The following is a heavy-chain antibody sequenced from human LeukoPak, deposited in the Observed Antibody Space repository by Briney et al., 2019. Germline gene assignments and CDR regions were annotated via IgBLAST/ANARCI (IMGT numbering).Heavy chain of an antibody. J-gene: IGHJ4*02. CDR2: IYSGGST. CDR1: GFTVSSNY. Sequence: GGSLRLSCAASGFTVSSNYMSWVRQAPGKGLEWVSVIYSGGSTYYADSVKGRFTISRDNSKNTLYLQMNSLRAEDTAVYYCAKERQNYYDSSGYPIDYWGQGTLVTVSS. CDR3: AKERQNYYDSSGYPIDY. D-gene: IGHD3-22*01. V-gene: IGHV3-53*01.